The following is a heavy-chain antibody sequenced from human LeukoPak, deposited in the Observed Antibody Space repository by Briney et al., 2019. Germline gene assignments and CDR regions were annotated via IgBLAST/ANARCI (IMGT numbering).Heavy chain of an antibody. J-gene: IGHJ4*02. CDR2: TVGGGDGT. CDR3: AKLTTS. V-gene: IGHV3-23*01. CDR1: EFTFSNYA. D-gene: IGHD4-11*01. Sequence: GGSLRLSCAASEFTFSNYALHWIRQAPGKGLEWVAVTVGGGDGTYYADSVKGRFTISRDNSNNTLYLQMNSLRAEDTAVYYCAKLTTSWGQGTLVTVSS.